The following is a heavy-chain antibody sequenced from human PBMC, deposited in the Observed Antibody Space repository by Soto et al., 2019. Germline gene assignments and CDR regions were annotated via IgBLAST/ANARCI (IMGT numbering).Heavy chain of an antibody. V-gene: IGHV1-3*01. D-gene: IGHD4-4*01. J-gene: IGHJ5*02. CDR3: ARDLGPSGPVTSSFWLKYNWFDP. CDR1: GYTFTSHA. Sequence: GASVKVSCKASGYTFTSHAMHWVRQAPGQRLEWMGWINAGNGNTKYSQKFQGRVTITRDTSASTAYMELSSLRSEDTAVYYCARDLGPSGPVTSSFWLKYNWFDPWGQGTLVTVSS. CDR2: INAGNGNT.